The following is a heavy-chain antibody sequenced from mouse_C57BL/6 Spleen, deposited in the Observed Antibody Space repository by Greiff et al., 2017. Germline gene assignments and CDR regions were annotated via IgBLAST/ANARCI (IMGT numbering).Heavy chain of an antibody. D-gene: IGHD1-3*01. CDR2: ISYDGSN. V-gene: IGHV3-6*01. Sequence: EVKLQESGPGLVKPSQSLSLTCSVTGYSITSGYYWNWIRQFPGNKLEWMGYISYDGSNNYNPSLKNRISITRDTAKNQFFLKLNSVTTEDTATYYCARDISNYFDYWGQGTTLTVSS. CDR1: GYSITSGYY. CDR3: ARDISNYFDY. J-gene: IGHJ2*01.